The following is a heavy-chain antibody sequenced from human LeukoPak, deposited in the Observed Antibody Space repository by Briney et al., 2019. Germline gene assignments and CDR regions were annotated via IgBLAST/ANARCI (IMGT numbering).Heavy chain of an antibody. CDR3: AKPPLPLGYCSGGSCYFLDY. CDR2: ISSSGGAT. CDR1: GFTFSSYA. J-gene: IGHJ4*02. D-gene: IGHD2-15*01. V-gene: IGHV3-23*01. Sequence: GGSLRLSCAASGFTFSSYAMSWVRQAPGKGLEWVSAISSSGGATYYADSVKGRFTISRDNSKNTLYLQMNSLRAEDTAVYYCAKPPLPLGYCSGGSCYFLDYWDQGTLVTVSS.